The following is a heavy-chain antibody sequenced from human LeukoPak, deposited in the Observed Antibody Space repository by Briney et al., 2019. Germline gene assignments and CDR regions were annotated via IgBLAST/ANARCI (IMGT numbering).Heavy chain of an antibody. D-gene: IGHD5-12*01. CDR2: IIGSGVST. CDR1: GFTFSSYE. J-gene: IGHJ4*02. Sequence: GGSLRLSCAASGFTFSSYEMNWVRQAPGKGLEWVSGIIGSGVSTYYADSVKGRFTISRDNSKNTLYLQMNSLRVEDTAVYYCAKAPGAWNFDYWGQGTLVTVSS. V-gene: IGHV3-23*01. CDR3: AKAPGAWNFDY.